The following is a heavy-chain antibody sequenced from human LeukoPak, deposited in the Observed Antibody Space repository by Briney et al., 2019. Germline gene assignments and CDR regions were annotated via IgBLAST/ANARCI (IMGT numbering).Heavy chain of an antibody. J-gene: IGHJ4*02. Sequence: PGGSLRLSCAASGFSFIEHETDWVRQAPGKGLEWLGRIRNKAFSYTTENAASVKGRFIISRDDSKDSLYLQMNSLKVDDTGVYYCASASAGLVEYWGQGARVTVSS. CDR2: IRNKAFSYTT. CDR3: ASASAGLVEY. V-gene: IGHV3-72*01. CDR1: GFSFIEHE.